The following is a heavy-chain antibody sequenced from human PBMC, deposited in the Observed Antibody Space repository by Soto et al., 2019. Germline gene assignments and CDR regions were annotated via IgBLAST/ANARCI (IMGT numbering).Heavy chain of an antibody. V-gene: IGHV3-30*03. J-gene: IGHJ5*02. CDR3: AGGPSSGPPFDP. CDR1: GVTFSSYG. Sequence: QVQLVESGGGVVQPGRSLRLSCAASGVTFSSYGMHWVRQAPGKGLEWVASISYDASEKYYGDPVKGRFTISRDNSKNTLYLQMNSLRPEDTAVYYCAGGPSSGPPFDPWGQGTLVTVSS. CDR2: ISYDASEK. D-gene: IGHD6-19*01.